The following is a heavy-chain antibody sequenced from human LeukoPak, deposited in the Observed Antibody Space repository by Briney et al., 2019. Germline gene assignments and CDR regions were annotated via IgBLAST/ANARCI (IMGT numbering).Heavy chain of an antibody. CDR3: AKDRGRTVRYFDRDPNWFDP. V-gene: IGHV3-23*01. D-gene: IGHD3-9*01. Sequence: GGSLRLSCAASGFTFSSYAMSWVRQAPGKGLEWVSAISGSGGSTYYADSVRGRFTISRDNSKNTLYLQMNSLRAEDTAVYYCAKDRGRTVRYFDRDPNWFDPWGQGTLVTVSS. CDR2: ISGSGGST. CDR1: GFTFSSYA. J-gene: IGHJ5*02.